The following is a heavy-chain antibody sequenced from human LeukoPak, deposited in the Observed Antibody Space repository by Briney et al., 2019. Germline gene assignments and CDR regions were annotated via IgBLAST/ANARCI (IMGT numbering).Heavy chain of an antibody. CDR1: GYTFTSYC. D-gene: IGHD2-2*01. V-gene: IGHV1-46*01. CDR3: ARVPAADDAFDI. CDR2: INPSGGST. Sequence: ASVKVSCKASGYTFTSYCMHWVRQAPGQGLEWMGIINPSGGSTSYAQKFQGRVTMTRDTSTSTVYMELSSLRSEDTAVYYCARVPAADDAFDIWGQGTMVTVSS. J-gene: IGHJ3*02.